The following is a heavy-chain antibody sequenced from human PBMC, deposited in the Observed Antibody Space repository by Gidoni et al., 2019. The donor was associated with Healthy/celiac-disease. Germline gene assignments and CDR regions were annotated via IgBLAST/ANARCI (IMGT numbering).Heavy chain of an antibody. CDR3: ARDRNYDFWSANWFDP. Sequence: EVQLVESGGGLVKPGGSLRLSCAASGFTFSSSSMNWVRQAPGKGLEWVSSISSSSSYIYYADSVKCRFTISRDNAKNSLYLQMNSLRAEDTAVYYCARDRNYDFWSANWFDPWGQGTLVTVSS. J-gene: IGHJ5*02. CDR2: ISSSSSYI. D-gene: IGHD3-3*01. CDR1: GFTFSSSS. V-gene: IGHV3-21*01.